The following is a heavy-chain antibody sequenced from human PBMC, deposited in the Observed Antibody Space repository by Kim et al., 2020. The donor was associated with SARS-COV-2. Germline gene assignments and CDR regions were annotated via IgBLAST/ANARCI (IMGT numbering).Heavy chain of an antibody. CDR1: GFSLSTSGVG. Sequence: SGPTLVNPTQTLTLTCTFSGFSLSTSGVGVGWIRQPPGKALEWLALIYWDDDKRYSPSLKSRPTITKDTSKNQVVLTMTNMDPVDTATYYCAHRRPGWSGPGGYFDYWGQGTLVTVSS. D-gene: IGHD3-3*01. J-gene: IGHJ4*02. V-gene: IGHV2-5*02. CDR2: IYWDDDK. CDR3: AHRRPGWSGPGGYFDY.